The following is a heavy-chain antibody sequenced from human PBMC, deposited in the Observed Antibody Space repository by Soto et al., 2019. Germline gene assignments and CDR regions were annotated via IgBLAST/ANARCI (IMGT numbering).Heavy chain of an antibody. Sequence: QVQLVQSGAEVKKPGSSVKVSCKASGGTFSSYAISWVRQAPGQGLEWMGGIIPIFGTANYAQKFQGRVXLXAXXSTSTAYMELSSLRSEDTAVYYCASDRVIRGGMGYWGQGTLVTVSS. V-gene: IGHV1-69*12. J-gene: IGHJ4*02. CDR2: IIPIFGTA. CDR3: ASDRVIRGGMGY. D-gene: IGHD2-21*01. CDR1: GGTFSSYA.